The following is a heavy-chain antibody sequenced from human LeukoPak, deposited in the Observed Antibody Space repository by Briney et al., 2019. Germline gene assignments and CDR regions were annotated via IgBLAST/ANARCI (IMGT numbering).Heavy chain of an antibody. CDR2: INQDGSEK. Sequence: PGGSLRLSCAASGFTFRSHWMNWVRQAPGKGLEWVANINQDGSEKYYVDSVKGRFTISRDNAKNSLYLQMNSLRAEDTAVYYCARDATPDGIIFDYWGQGTLLTVSS. D-gene: IGHD3-16*01. V-gene: IGHV3-7*05. CDR3: ARDATPDGIIFDY. CDR1: GFTFRSHW. J-gene: IGHJ4*02.